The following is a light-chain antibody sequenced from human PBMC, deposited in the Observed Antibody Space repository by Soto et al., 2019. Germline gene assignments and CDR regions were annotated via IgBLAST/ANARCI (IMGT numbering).Light chain of an antibody. CDR3: SSYTSSSSTVVV. Sequence: QSVLTQPASVSGSPGQSITISCTGTTSDVGGHNYVSWYQQHPGKAPKLMIYDVSNRPSGVSNRFSGSKSGNTASLTISGLQAEDEAEYYCSSYTSSSSTVVVFGGGTKLTVL. J-gene: IGLJ2*01. CDR1: TSDVGGHNY. V-gene: IGLV2-14*03. CDR2: DVS.